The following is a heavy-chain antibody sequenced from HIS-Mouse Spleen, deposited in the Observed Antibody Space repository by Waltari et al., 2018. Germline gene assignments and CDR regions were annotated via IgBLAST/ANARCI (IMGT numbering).Heavy chain of an antibody. CDR2: IYSGGST. CDR1: GFTVSSTY. Sequence: EVPLVESGVGWIQPGGSLKRAFAASGFTVSSTYLSWVRQAPGKGLEWVSVIYSGGSTSYADSVKGRFTISRDNSKTPLYLQMNSLGAEDTAVYYCARDTVIAARSYGMDVWGQGTTVTVSS. V-gene: IGHV3-53*01. CDR3: ARDTVIAARSYGMDV. J-gene: IGHJ6*02. D-gene: IGHD6-6*01.